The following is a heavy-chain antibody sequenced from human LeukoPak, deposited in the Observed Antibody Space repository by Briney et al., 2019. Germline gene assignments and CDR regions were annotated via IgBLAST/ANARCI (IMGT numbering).Heavy chain of an antibody. D-gene: IGHD3-9*01. CDR1: GFSLSTSGVG. Sequence: SGPTLVNPTQTLTLTCTFSGFSLSTSGVGVGWIRQPPGKALEWLALIYWNDDKRYSPSLKSRLTITKDTSKNQVVLTMTNMDPVDTATYYCAHSPPVYDILTGYYSPNWFDPWGQGTLVTVSS. J-gene: IGHJ5*02. V-gene: IGHV2-5*01. CDR2: IYWNDDK. CDR3: AHSPPVYDILTGYYSPNWFDP.